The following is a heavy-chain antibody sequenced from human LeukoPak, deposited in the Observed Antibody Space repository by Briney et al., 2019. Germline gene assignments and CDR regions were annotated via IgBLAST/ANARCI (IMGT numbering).Heavy chain of an antibody. J-gene: IGHJ6*02. CDR1: GFTFSSYG. Sequence: GRSLRLSCAASGFTFSSYGMHWVRQAPGKGLEWVAVISYDGSNKYYADSVKGRFTISRDNSKNTLYLQMNSLRPEDTAVYYCVKSPSDGLDVWGQGATVTVSS. V-gene: IGHV3-30*18. CDR2: ISYDGSNK. CDR3: VKSPSDGLDV.